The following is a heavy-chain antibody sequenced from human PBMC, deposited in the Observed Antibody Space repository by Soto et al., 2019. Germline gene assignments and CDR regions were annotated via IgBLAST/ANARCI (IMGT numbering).Heavy chain of an antibody. CDR1: GGSISSGGYC. Sequence: SETLSVTCAVAGGSISSGGYCWSWIRQPPGKGLEWIGYIYHSGSTYYNPSLKSRVTISVDRSKNQFSLKLSSVTAADTAVYYCARVADYYDSSGYYSNWFDPWGQGTLVTVSS. J-gene: IGHJ5*02. CDR2: IYHSGST. D-gene: IGHD3-22*01. CDR3: ARVADYYDSSGYYSNWFDP. V-gene: IGHV4-30-2*01.